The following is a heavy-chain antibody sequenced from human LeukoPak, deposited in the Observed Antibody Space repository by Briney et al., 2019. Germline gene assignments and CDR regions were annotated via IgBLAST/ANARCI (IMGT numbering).Heavy chain of an antibody. CDR3: AKGGGDILTGYYIPFEY. Sequence: GGSLRLSCAASGFTFSSYAMSWVRQAPGKGLEWVSAISCSGGSTYYADSVKGRFTISRDNAKNSLYLQMNSLRAEDTALYYCAKGGGDILTGYYIPFEYWGQETLVTVSS. J-gene: IGHJ4*02. CDR1: GFTFSSYA. V-gene: IGHV3-23*01. CDR2: ISCSGGST. D-gene: IGHD3-9*01.